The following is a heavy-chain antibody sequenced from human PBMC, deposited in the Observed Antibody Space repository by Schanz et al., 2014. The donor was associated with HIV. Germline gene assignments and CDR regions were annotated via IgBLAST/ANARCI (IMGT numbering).Heavy chain of an antibody. CDR2: ITYDGSNK. V-gene: IGHV3-30*03. J-gene: IGHJ4*02. CDR1: GFTFSSYG. D-gene: IGHD6-19*01. CDR3: ARNSVAGLREFDQ. Sequence: QVQLVKSGGGVVQPGRSLRLSCAASGFTFSSYGMHWVRQAPGKGLEWVAVITYDGSNKYYADSVKGRFTISRDNSKNTLYLQMNSLRAEDTAVYYCARNSVAGLREFDQWGQGTLVTVSS.